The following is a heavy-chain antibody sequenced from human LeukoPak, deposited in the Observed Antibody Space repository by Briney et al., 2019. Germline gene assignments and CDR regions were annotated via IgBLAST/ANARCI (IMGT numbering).Heavy chain of an antibody. CDR2: ISGSGGST. CDR1: GFTFSSYA. J-gene: IGHJ4*02. V-gene: IGHV3-23*01. D-gene: IGHD3-10*01. CDR3: ASYGNYGSGSYYTVRGYVDDY. Sequence: GGSLRLSCAASGFTFSSYAMNWVRQAPGKGLEWVSAISGSGGSTYYADSVKGRFTISRDNSKNTLYLQMNSLRAEDTAVYYCASYGNYGSGSYYTVRGYVDDYWGQGTLVTVSS.